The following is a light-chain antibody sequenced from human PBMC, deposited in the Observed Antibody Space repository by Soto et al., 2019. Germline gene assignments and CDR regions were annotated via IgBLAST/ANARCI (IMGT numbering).Light chain of an antibody. V-gene: IGKV1-12*01. CDR2: ASS. J-gene: IGKJ1*01. CDR3: LQTTSFPWT. Sequence: DIQMNQSPSSVSASVGDRVNITCRATQDIGNWLAWYQQKPGKAPKLLISASSSLQSGVPSRFSGSGSGTDFTLMISSLQPEDCAIYWCLQTTSFPWTFGQGTKVEIK. CDR1: QDIGNW.